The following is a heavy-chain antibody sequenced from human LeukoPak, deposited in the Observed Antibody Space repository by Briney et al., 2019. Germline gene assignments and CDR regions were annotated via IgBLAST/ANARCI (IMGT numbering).Heavy chain of an antibody. CDR1: GYTFTGYY. Sequence: VASVKVSCKASGYTFTGYYMHWVRQAPGQGLEWMGWINPNSGGTNYAQKFQGRVTMTRDTSISTAYMELSRLRSDDTAVYYCARSYYDSSGYYFDYWGQGTLVTVSS. CDR2: INPNSGGT. V-gene: IGHV1-2*02. D-gene: IGHD3-22*01. J-gene: IGHJ4*02. CDR3: ARSYYDSSGYYFDY.